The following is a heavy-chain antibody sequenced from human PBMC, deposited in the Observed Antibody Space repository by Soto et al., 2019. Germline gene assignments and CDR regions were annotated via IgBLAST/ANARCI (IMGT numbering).Heavy chain of an antibody. CDR2: IYHSGST. V-gene: IGHV4-30-2*01. CDR3: ARDRGEWLVPPYYGMDV. Sequence: SETLSLTCAVSGGSISSGGYSWSWIRQPPGKGLEWIGYIYHSGSTYYNPSLKSRVTISVDRSKNQFSLKLSSVTAADTAVYYCARDRGEWLVPPYYGMDVWGQGTTVTVSS. CDR1: GGSISSGGYS. D-gene: IGHD6-19*01. J-gene: IGHJ6*02.